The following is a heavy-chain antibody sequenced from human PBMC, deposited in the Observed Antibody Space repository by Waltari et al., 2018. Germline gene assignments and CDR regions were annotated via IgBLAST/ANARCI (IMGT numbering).Heavy chain of an antibody. J-gene: IGHJ4*02. CDR2: INHSGST. D-gene: IGHD2-15*01. CDR3: ARGNRWSNGPPFNY. CDR1: GGSFSGSS. V-gene: IGHV4-34*01. Sequence: QVQLQQWGAGLLKPSETLSLTCAVYGGSFSGSSWRWIRRPPGKGLEWIGEINHSGSTNYNPSLKSRVTISVDTSKNQFSLKLSSVTAADTAVYYCARGNRWSNGPPFNYWGQGTLVTVSS.